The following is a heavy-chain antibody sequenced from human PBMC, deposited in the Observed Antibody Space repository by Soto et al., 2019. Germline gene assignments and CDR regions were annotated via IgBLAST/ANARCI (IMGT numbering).Heavy chain of an antibody. CDR2: IDPSDSYI. CDR1: EYNFIDSW. V-gene: IGHV5-10-1*01. D-gene: IGHD3-10*01. J-gene: IGHJ4*02. CDR3: AKKVNSGSGSQFFDY. Sequence: QGNSYKAAEYNFIDSWISCVRQMPGKGLEWMARIDPSDSYINYSPSFQGHVTISADKSISTAYLQWSSLKASDTAIYYCAKKVNSGSGSQFFDYWGQGTVFTVS.